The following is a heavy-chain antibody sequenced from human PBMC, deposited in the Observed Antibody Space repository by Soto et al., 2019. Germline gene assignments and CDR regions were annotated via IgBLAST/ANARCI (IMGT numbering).Heavy chain of an antibody. D-gene: IGHD3-10*01. V-gene: IGHV3-23*01. CDR3: ARHFDYYGSGTYNKDAFDI. CDR1: GFIFSTYA. Sequence: VQLLESGGGLVQPGGYLRLSCAASGFIFSTYAMSWVRQAPGKGLEWVSSISASGDRISYADSVKGRFTISRDNSIHTLYLQVNSLRAEDTAVYYCARHFDYYGSGTYNKDAFDIWGQGTMVSVSS. CDR2: ISASGDRI. J-gene: IGHJ3*02.